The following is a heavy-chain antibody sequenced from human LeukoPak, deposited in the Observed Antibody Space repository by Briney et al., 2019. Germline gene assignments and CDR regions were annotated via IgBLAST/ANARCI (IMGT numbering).Heavy chain of an antibody. V-gene: IGHV4-34*01. CDR2: IYYSGST. CDR1: GGSFSGYY. CDR3: ARHLIAAADLFDY. J-gene: IGHJ4*02. Sequence: PSETLSLTCAVYGGSFSGYYWSWIRQPPGKGLEWIGSIYYSGSTYYNPSLKSRVTISVDTSRNQFSLKLSSVTAADTAVYYCARHLIAAADLFDYWGQGTLVTVSS. D-gene: IGHD6-13*01.